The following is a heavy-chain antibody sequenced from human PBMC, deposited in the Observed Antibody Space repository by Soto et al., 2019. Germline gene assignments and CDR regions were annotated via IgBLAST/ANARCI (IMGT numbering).Heavy chain of an antibody. V-gene: IGHV1-69*06. CDR1: GGTFSSYA. CDR3: ARDHCSGGSCYLETYYYYGMDV. D-gene: IGHD2-15*01. J-gene: IGHJ6*01. CDR2: IIPIFGTA. Sequence: SVKGYFKASGGTFSSYAISLVRQAPGQGLEWMGGIIPIFGTANYAQKFQGRVTITADKSTSTAYMELSSLRSEDTAVYYCARDHCSGGSCYLETYYYYGMDVWGQGTTVTVSS.